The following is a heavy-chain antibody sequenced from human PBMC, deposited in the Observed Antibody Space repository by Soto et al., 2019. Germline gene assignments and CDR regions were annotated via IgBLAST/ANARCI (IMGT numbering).Heavy chain of an antibody. CDR1: GGPLIIKNNS. J-gene: IGHJ5*02. D-gene: IGHD6-19*01. V-gene: IGHV4-39*01. CDR2: IYYSGST. Sequence: PSETLSVTCSDSGGPLIIKNNSWGWVRKPPGKGLEWIGSIYYSGSTYYNPSLRSRVTISVDTSKNQFSLKLSSVTAADTAVFYCARHYSSGSRNWFDPWGQGTLVTVSS. CDR3: ARHYSSGSRNWFDP.